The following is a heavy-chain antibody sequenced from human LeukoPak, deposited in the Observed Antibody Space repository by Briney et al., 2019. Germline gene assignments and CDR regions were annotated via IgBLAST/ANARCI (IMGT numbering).Heavy chain of an antibody. V-gene: IGHV3-23*01. D-gene: IGHD5-24*01. CDR1: GFTFTTYA. CDR2: ISGGGGST. CDR3: AKEGRSLQTY. Sequence: GGSLRLSCAASGFTFTTYAMSWVRQAPGKGLEWVSGISGGGGSTYYADSVKGRFTISRDNSKNTLYLQMNSLRAEDTAVYYCAKEGRSLQTYWGQGTLVTVSS. J-gene: IGHJ4*02.